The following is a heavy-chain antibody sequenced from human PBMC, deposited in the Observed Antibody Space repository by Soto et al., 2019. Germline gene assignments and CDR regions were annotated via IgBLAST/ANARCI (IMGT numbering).Heavy chain of an antibody. J-gene: IGHJ4*02. D-gene: IGHD3-9*01. Sequence: VQLMEAGGGLVRPGGSLRLSCAASGFSFGDFYMNWVRLAPGRGLEWVSFISSSSITTYYADSVRGRFTTSRDNAQKTFYRNINNLGADDTAVYFCARETPYDIVPGYSKMYADYWGPGTQGTV. CDR1: GFSFGDFY. V-gene: IGHV3-11*01. CDR2: ISSSSITT. CDR3: ARETPYDIVPGYSKMYADY.